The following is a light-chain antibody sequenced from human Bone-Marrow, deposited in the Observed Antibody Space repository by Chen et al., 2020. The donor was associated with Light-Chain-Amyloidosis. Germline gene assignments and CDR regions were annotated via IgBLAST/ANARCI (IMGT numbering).Light chain of an antibody. J-gene: IGLJ2*01. V-gene: IGLV3-25*03. Sequence: SYELTQPPSVSVSPGQTATIPCSGDDLPTKYAYWYQQKPGQAPVPVIHRDTERPSGISERFSGSSSGTTDTLTISGVQAEDEADYHCQSADSSGTYEVIFGGGTKLTVL. CDR2: RDT. CDR3: QSADSSGTYEVI. CDR1: DLPTKY.